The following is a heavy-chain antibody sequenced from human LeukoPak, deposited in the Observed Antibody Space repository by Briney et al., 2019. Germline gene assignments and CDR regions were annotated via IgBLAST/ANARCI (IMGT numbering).Heavy chain of an antibody. CDR2: VYHSGST. CDR1: GGSVNNYY. Sequence: SETLSLTCIVSGGSVNNYYWSWIRQPPGKGLEWIGNVYHSGSTSYNPSLKSRVTISRDTSKNQFSLRLTSVTAADTAVYYCARGTAVAGTWGQGTLVTVSS. CDR3: ARGTAVAGT. J-gene: IGHJ5*02. D-gene: IGHD6-19*01. V-gene: IGHV4-59*02.